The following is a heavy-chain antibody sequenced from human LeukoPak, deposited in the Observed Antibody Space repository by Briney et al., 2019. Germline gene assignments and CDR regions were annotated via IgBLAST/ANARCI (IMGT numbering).Heavy chain of an antibody. CDR3: ARGRLYAPSDY. Sequence: SETLSLTRTVSGGSISSSSYYWGWIRQPPGKGLEWIGSIYYSGSTYYNPSLKSRVTISVDTSKNQFSLKLSSVTAADTAVCYCARGRLYAPSDYWGQGTLVTVSS. CDR1: GGSISSSSYY. J-gene: IGHJ4*02. D-gene: IGHD2-8*01. CDR2: IYYSGST. V-gene: IGHV4-39*01.